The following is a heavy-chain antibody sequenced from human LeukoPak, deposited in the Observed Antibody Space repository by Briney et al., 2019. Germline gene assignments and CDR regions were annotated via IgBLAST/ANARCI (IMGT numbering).Heavy chain of an antibody. J-gene: IGHJ4*02. V-gene: IGHV4-34*01. Sequence: SETLSLTCAVYGGSFSGYYWSWIRQPPGKGLEWIGEINHSGSTNYNPSLKSRVTISVDTSKNQFSLKLSSVTAEDTAVYYCASSDSSSWYVRVVYYVYWGQGTLVTVSS. CDR2: INHSGST. CDR1: GGSFSGYY. CDR3: ASSDSSSWYVRVVYYVY. D-gene: IGHD6-13*01.